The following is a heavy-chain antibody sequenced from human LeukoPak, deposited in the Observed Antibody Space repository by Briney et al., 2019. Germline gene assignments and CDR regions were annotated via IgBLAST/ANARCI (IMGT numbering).Heavy chain of an antibody. D-gene: IGHD3-22*01. CDR1: GGSISSYY. Sequence: PSETLSLTCTVSGGSISSYYWSWIRQPPGKGLEWIGFIYYSGSTNYNPSLKSRVTISVHTSKNQFSLKLSSVTAADTAVYYCARWGEDYYDSSGYPQDAFDIWGQGTMVTVSS. CDR2: IYYSGST. V-gene: IGHV4-59*01. CDR3: ARWGEDYYDSSGYPQDAFDI. J-gene: IGHJ3*02.